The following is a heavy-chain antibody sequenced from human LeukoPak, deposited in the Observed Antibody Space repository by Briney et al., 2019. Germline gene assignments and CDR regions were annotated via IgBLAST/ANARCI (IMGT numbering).Heavy chain of an antibody. D-gene: IGHD3-9*01. CDR3: ARLEDYDILTGYYHNWYFDL. V-gene: IGHV4-59*08. CDR1: GGSISSYY. Sequence: PSGTLSLTCTVSGGSISSYYWSWIRQPPGKGLEWIGYIYYSGSTNYNPSLKSRVTISVDTSKNQFSLKLSSVTAADTAVYYCARLEDYDILTGYYHNWYFDLWGRGTLVTVSS. J-gene: IGHJ2*01. CDR2: IYYSGST.